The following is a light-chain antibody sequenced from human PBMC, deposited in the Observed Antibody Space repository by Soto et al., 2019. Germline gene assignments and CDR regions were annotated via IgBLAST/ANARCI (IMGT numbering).Light chain of an antibody. V-gene: IGKV3-20*01. CDR2: GAS. CDR3: QQYGSSPLT. CDR1: QSVSSSY. J-gene: IGKJ4*01. Sequence: EIVLTQSPGTLSLSPGERATLSCRASQSVSSSYLAWYQQKPGQAPRLLIYGASSRATGIPDRFSGSGSGTDFTLTIGRMETEDFALYYCQQYGSSPLTFGGGTKVDIK.